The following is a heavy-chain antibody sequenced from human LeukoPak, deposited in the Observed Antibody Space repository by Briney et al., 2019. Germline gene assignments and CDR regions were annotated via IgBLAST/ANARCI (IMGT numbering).Heavy chain of an antibody. Sequence: SGTLSLTCAVSGGSISSSNWWSWVRQPPGKGLEWIGSIYYSGSTYYNPSLKSRVTISVDTSKNQFSLKLSSVTAADTAVYYCARQPIRAYFDYWGQGTLVTVSS. CDR3: ARQPIRAYFDY. CDR2: IYYSGST. D-gene: IGHD1-14*01. CDR1: GGSISSSNW. V-gene: IGHV4-4*02. J-gene: IGHJ4*02.